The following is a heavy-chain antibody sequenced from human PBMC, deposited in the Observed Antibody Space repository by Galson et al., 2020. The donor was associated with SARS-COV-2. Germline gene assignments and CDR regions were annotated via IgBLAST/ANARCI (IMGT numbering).Heavy chain of an antibody. Sequence: GGSLRLSCAASGFTFTNYAMHWVRQAPGKGLEWLTVISHDGKIQVYTDSVKGRFTISRDNSGNMVFLQIVSLRPDDTALYYCTRDVSGGASDIWGQGTMVTVSS. D-gene: IGHD1-26*01. CDR3: TRDVSGGASDI. J-gene: IGHJ3*02. CDR2: ISHDGKIQ. CDR1: GFTFTNYA. V-gene: IGHV3-30*04.